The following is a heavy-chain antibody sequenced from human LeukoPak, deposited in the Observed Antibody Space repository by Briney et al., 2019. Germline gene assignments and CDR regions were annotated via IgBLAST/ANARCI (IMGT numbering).Heavy chain of an antibody. CDR3: ARVIGTGDDAFDI. CDR1: GGSISSGDYY. Sequence: SETLSLTCTVSGGSISSGDYYWSWIRQPPGKGLEWIGYIYYSGSTYYNPSLKSRVTISVDTSKNQFSLKLSSVTAADTAVYYCARVIGTGDDAFDIWGQGTMVTVSS. V-gene: IGHV4-30-4*08. J-gene: IGHJ3*02. CDR2: IYYSGST. D-gene: IGHD7-27*01.